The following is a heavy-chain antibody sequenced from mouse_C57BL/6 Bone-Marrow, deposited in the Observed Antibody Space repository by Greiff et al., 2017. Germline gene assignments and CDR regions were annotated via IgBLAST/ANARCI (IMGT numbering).Heavy chain of an antibody. CDR1: GFTFTDYY. J-gene: IGHJ1*03. Sequence: EVKLVESGGGLVQPGGSLSLSCAASGFTFTDYYMSWVRQPPGKALEWLGFIRNKANGYTTEYSASVKGRFTISRDNSQSILYLQMNALRAEDSATYDCARSRGYLWYFDVWGTGTTVTVSS. V-gene: IGHV7-3*01. D-gene: IGHD2-2*01. CDR3: ARSRGYLWYFDV. CDR2: IRNKANGYTT.